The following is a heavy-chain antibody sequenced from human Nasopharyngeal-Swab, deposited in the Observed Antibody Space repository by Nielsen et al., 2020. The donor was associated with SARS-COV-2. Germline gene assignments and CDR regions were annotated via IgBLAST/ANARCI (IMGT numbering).Heavy chain of an antibody. CDR3: TLLQEHL. CDR2: ISWNSGSI. V-gene: IGHV3-9*01. J-gene: IGHJ6*01. CDR1: GFTFDDYA. Sequence: SLRLSCAVSGFTFDDYAMHWVRQAPGKGLEWVSGISWNSGSIGYADSVKGRFTISRDTAKNSLYLQMNSLHQGPIGLPPGTLLQEHLWG.